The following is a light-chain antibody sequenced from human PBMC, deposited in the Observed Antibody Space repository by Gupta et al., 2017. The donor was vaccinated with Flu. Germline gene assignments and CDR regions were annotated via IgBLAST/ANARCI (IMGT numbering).Light chain of an antibody. Sequence: HSALTKPRSAAALPRQSVTISCTGTSSDVGGYNYVSWYQQHPGKAPNLMIYDISNRASGVPDRFSGSKSGNTASLTIFRLRAEDDADYYCCSNARSDTWVFGGGTKLTVL. CDR3: CSNARSDTWV. J-gene: IGLJ3*02. CDR2: DIS. V-gene: IGLV2-11*01. CDR1: SSDVGGYNY.